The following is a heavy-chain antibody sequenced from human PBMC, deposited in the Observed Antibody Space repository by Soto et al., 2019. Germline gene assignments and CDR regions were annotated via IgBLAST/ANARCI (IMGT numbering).Heavy chain of an antibody. Sequence: GGSLRLSCAASGFTFSSYWMSWVRQAPGKGLEWVANIKQDGSEKYYVDSVKGRFTISRDNAKNSLYLQMNSLRAEDTAVYYCARDIVQAPYFSHHNWFDPWAREPWSPSPQ. CDR1: GFTFSSYW. CDR2: IKQDGSEK. CDR3: ARDIVQAPYFSHHNWFDP. D-gene: IGHD1-26*01. V-gene: IGHV3-7*01. J-gene: IGHJ5*02.